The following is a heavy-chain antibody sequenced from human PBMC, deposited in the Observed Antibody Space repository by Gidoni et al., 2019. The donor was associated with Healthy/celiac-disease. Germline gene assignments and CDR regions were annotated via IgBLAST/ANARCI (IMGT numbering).Heavy chain of an antibody. CDR2: ISSSSSYI. D-gene: IGHD2-15*01. Sequence: EVQLVESGGGLVKPGGSLGLSGAASGFTCSTHSMNWVRQAPGKGLEWVSSISSSSSYIYYADSVKGRFTISRDNAKNSLYLQMNSLRAEDTAVYYCARGGCSGGSCYGEHFQHWGQGTLVTVSS. CDR1: GFTCSTHS. CDR3: ARGGCSGGSCYGEHFQH. V-gene: IGHV3-21*01. J-gene: IGHJ1*01.